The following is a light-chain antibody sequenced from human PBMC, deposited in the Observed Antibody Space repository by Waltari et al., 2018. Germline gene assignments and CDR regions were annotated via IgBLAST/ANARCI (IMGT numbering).Light chain of an antibody. J-gene: IGKJ1*01. V-gene: IGKV3-15*01. CDR3: QQYNNWPPWT. CDR1: QSVSSS. Sequence: EIVMTQSPATLSVSPGERATLSCRASQSVSSSLAWYQQKPGQAPRLLIYGASTRATGIPARFSGSGSGTEFTLTISRLKSEDFAVYYCQQYNNWPPWTFGQGTKVEIK. CDR2: GAS.